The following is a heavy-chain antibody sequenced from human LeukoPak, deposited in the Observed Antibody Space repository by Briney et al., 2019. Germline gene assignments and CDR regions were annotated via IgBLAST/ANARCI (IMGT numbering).Heavy chain of an antibody. V-gene: IGHV3-23*01. J-gene: IGHJ4*02. Sequence: GGSLRLSCAASGFTFSSYWMHWVRQAPGKGLEWVSGISASGGSTYYADSVKSRFTISRDNSKNTLYLQMNSLRAEDTAVYYCAKLVSGIYGYFDYWGQGTLVTVSS. CDR3: AKLVSGIYGYFDY. D-gene: IGHD1-26*01. CDR1: GFTFSSYW. CDR2: ISASGGST.